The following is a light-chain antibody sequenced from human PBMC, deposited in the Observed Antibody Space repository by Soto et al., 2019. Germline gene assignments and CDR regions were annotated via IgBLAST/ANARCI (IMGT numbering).Light chain of an antibody. Sequence: QSALTQPASVSGSPGQSITISCTGTSSDIGAYNYVSWFQQHPGKAPKLVIYEVSNRPSGVSNHFSGSKSGNTASLTISGLQAADEADYYCSSFTASNTWIFGGGTQLTVL. V-gene: IGLV2-14*01. CDR3: SSFTASNTWI. CDR1: SSDIGAYNY. CDR2: EVS. J-gene: IGLJ2*01.